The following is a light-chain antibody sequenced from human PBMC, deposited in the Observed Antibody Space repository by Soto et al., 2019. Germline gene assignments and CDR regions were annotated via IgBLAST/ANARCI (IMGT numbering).Light chain of an antibody. CDR2: GAS. J-gene: IGKJ3*01. V-gene: IGKV3-20*01. CDR3: QQYTTSPFT. CDR1: QSVGSNY. Sequence: EIVLTQSPGTLSLSPGERATLYCRASQSVGSNYLAWYQQKPGQAPRVLIYGASSRATGIPDRFSGSGSGADFTLTSSRLEPEDFAVYYCQQYTTSPFTFGPETKVDIK.